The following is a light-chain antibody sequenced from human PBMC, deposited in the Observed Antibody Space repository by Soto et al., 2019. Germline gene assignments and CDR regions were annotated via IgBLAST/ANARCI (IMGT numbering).Light chain of an antibody. Sequence: QSVLTQPASVSGSPGQSITISCTGTSSDVGSYNLVSWYQQHPGKAPKLMIYEVSKRPSGVSNRFSGSKSGNTASLTISGLQAEDDADYYCCSYAGTPYVFGTGTKLTVL. CDR1: SSDVGSYNL. V-gene: IGLV2-23*02. J-gene: IGLJ1*01. CDR3: CSYAGTPYV. CDR2: EVS.